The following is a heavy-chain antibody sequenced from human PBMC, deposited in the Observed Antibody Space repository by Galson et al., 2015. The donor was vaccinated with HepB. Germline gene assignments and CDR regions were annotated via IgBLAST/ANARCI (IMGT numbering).Heavy chain of an antibody. CDR1: GFTVSSNY. CDR3: ARARTIFGMADFDY. CDR2: IYSGGNT. V-gene: IGHV3-66*02. D-gene: IGHD3-3*01. Sequence: SLRLSCAASGFTVSSNYLSWVRQAPGMGLEWVSMIYSGGNTYYADAVKGRFTISRDNSKNTLYLQMNSLRAEDTDVYYCARARTIFGMADFDYWGQGTLVTVSS. J-gene: IGHJ4*02.